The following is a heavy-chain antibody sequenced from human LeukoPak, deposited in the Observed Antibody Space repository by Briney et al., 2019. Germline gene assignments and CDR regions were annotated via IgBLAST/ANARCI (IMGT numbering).Heavy chain of an antibody. CDR2: IVHSGNT. CDR1: GFTFSSYA. D-gene: IGHD6-13*01. CDR3: ARFGSSTWYKGAFDI. J-gene: IGHJ3*02. Sequence: GSLRLSCAASGFTFSSYAMTWVRQPPGKGLEWIGEIVHSGNTKYNPSLKSRVTILVDTSKNQFSLNLTSVTAADTAVYYCARFGSSTWYKGAFDIWGQGTMVTVAS. V-gene: IGHV4-34*12.